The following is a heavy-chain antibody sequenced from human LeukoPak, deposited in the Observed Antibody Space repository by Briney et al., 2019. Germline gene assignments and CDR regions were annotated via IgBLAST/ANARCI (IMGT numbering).Heavy chain of an antibody. CDR3: ARHVRGSGSSPRGFDY. V-gene: IGHV4-39*01. CDR2: IYYSGST. D-gene: IGHD3-10*01. Sequence: SETLSLTCTVSGGSNSSSSYYWGWIRQPPGKGLEWIGSIYYSGSTYYNPSLKSRVTISVDTSKNQFSLKLSSVTAADTAVYYCARHVRGSGSSPRGFDYWGQGTLVTVSS. J-gene: IGHJ4*02. CDR1: GGSNSSSSYY.